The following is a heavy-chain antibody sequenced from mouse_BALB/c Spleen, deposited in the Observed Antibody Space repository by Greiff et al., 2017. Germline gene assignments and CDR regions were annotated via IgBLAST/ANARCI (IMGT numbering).Heavy chain of an antibody. CDR1: GFTFSSYA. CDR3: ARGIYYDYVYAMDY. J-gene: IGHJ4*01. V-gene: IGHV5-6-5*01. D-gene: IGHD2-4*01. Sequence: EVKLMESGGGLVKPGGSLKLSCAASGFTFSSYAMSWVRQTPEKRLEWVASISSGGSTYYPDSVKGRFTISRDNARNILYLQMSSLRSEDTAMYYCARGIYYDYVYAMDYWGQGTSVTVSS. CDR2: ISSGGST.